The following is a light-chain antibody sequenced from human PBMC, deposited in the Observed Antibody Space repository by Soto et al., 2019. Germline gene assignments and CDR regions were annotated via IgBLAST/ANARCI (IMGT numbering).Light chain of an antibody. V-gene: IGKV1-5*01. CDR2: GAS. J-gene: IGKJ2*01. Sequence: IPMTQSPSTLSVSVGDRVTITCRASQSINRFLAWYQQKPGKAPKVLIYGASTLESGVPSRFSGSGSGTEFTLTISSLQPDDFATYYCQQYKSLYAFGQGTKLEIK. CDR3: QQYKSLYA. CDR1: QSINRF.